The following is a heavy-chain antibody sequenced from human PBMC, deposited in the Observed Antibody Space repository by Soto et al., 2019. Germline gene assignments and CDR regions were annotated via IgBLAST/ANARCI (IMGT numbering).Heavy chain of an antibody. Sequence: QVQLVQSGAEVKKPGASVKVSCKASGYTFTSYDINWVRQATGQGLEWMGWMNPNSGNTGYAQKFQGRVTMTRNTSISTAYMELNSRRSADTAVSYCARVGYYYDSSGYYLSFDYWGQGTLVTVSS. D-gene: IGHD3-22*01. CDR1: GYTFTSYD. CDR3: ARVGYYYDSSGYYLSFDY. V-gene: IGHV1-8*01. J-gene: IGHJ4*02. CDR2: MNPNSGNT.